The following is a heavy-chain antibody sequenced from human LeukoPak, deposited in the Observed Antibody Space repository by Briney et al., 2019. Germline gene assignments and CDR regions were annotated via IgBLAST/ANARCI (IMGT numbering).Heavy chain of an antibody. Sequence: SQTLSLTCAISGDSVSSNSVSWNWIRQSPSRGLEWLGRTYYRSKWYNDSPLSVKSRITINPDTSKNQFSLQLNSVTPEDTAVYYCARGPSRYFDNWGQGTLVTVSS. J-gene: IGHJ4*02. D-gene: IGHD2-2*01. V-gene: IGHV6-1*01. CDR1: GDSVSSNSVS. CDR2: TYYRSKWYN. CDR3: ARGPSRYFDN.